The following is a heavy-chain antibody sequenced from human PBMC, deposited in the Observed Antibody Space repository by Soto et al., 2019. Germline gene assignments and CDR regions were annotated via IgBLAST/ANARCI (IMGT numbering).Heavy chain of an antibody. CDR2: LYGGGRT. J-gene: IGHJ4*02. CDR3: AREHSGYDLGLGY. Sequence: LRLSCAGSGFTVSSSYMSWVRQAPGKGLECVSVLYGGGRTFYADSVRGRFTISRDNSKNTLYLQMSSLRADDTAVYYCAREHSGYDLGLGYWGRGTLVTVSS. D-gene: IGHD5-12*01. V-gene: IGHV3-53*01. CDR1: GFTVSSSY.